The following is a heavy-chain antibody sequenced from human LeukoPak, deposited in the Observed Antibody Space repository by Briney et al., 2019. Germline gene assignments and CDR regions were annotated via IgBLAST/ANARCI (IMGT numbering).Heavy chain of an antibody. D-gene: IGHD2-15*01. Sequence: PSETLSLTCTVSGGSISSYYWSWIRQPPGKGLEWIGYTYYSGSTNYNPSLKSRVTISVDTSKNQFSLKLSSVTAADTAVYYCARVSCSGGSCYGTLPFDYGMDVWGQGTTVTVSS. CDR3: ARVSCSGGSCYGTLPFDYGMDV. CDR1: GGSISSYY. J-gene: IGHJ6*02. V-gene: IGHV4-59*01. CDR2: TYYSGST.